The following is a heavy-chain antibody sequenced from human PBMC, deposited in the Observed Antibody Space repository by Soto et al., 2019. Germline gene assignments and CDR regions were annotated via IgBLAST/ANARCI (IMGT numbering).Heavy chain of an antibody. J-gene: IGHJ6*02. CDR2: INPNSGET. Sequence: QVQLVQSGAEVKKPGASVKVSCKASGYSFSGYYIHWVRQAPGQGLEWMGWINPNSGETDYAQKFLGRVTMTRDTSISTAFMALSSLRSDDTAVYYCARYCTFLDGYCDGMDVWSQGTTVTVSS. CDR3: ARYCTFLDGYCDGMDV. CDR1: GYSFSGYY. V-gene: IGHV1-2*02. D-gene: IGHD3-3*01.